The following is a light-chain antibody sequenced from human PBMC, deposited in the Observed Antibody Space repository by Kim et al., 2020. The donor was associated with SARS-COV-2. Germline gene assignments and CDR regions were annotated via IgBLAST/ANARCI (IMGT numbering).Light chain of an antibody. Sequence: GERVTITCRASQDIRNHLAWYQQRPGKVPKLLIYAASALHSGVPSRFGGSGSGTDFTLTITSLQPEDVATYYCQKYDSVPWTFGPGTKVDIK. J-gene: IGKJ1*01. CDR2: AAS. V-gene: IGKV1-27*01. CDR1: QDIRNH. CDR3: QKYDSVPWT.